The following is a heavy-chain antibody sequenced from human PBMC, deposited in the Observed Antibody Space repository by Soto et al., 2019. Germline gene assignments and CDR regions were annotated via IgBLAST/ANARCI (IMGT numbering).Heavy chain of an antibody. CDR1: GFTFSSYA. Sequence: HPGGSLRLSCAASGFTFSSYAMSWVRQAPGKGLEWVSAISGSGGSTYYADSVKGRFTISRDNSKNTLYLQMNSLRAEDTAVYYCAKGSAHYGSGSYSTGTKYYFDYWGQGTLVTVSS. D-gene: IGHD3-10*01. J-gene: IGHJ4*02. CDR3: AKGSAHYGSGSYSTGTKYYFDY. CDR2: ISGSGGST. V-gene: IGHV3-23*01.